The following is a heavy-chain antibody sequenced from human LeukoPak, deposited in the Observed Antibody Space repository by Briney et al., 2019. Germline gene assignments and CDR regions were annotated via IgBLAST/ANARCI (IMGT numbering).Heavy chain of an antibody. Sequence: SETLSLTCTVSGGSIRSYYWSWIRQPPGKGLEWIGYIYFSGSTSYNPSLKSRVTISVDRSKNQFSLKLSSVAAADTPVYYCARSYGTYFDYWGQGTLVTVSS. J-gene: IGHJ4*02. CDR3: ARSYGTYFDY. CDR1: GGSIRSYY. CDR2: IYFSGST. D-gene: IGHD3-16*01. V-gene: IGHV4-59*01.